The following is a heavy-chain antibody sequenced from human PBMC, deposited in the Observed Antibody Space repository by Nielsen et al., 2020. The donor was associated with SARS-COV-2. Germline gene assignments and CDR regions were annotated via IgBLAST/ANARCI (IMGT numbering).Heavy chain of an antibody. CDR2: TYYSGNT. J-gene: IGHJ4*02. CDR3: ARVYCSDANYYPDYFDY. Sequence: SVTLSLTCTVSGGSISSRSYYWGWIRQPPGKGLEWIGSTYYSGNTYYNSSLKSRVTISVDTSKNQFSLQLSSVTAADTAVYYCARVYCSDANYYPDYFDYWGQGTLVTVSS. CDR1: GGSISSRSYY. V-gene: IGHV4-39*01. D-gene: IGHD2-15*01.